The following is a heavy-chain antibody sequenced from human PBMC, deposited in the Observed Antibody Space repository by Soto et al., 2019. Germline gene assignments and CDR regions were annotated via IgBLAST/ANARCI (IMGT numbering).Heavy chain of an antibody. J-gene: IGHJ4*02. Sequence: SETLSPTCSVSGVTMSDGGYSWSWIRQSPGKGXEXLGXXSXLXTXHXXXXVKSRLSLSIDRTRNQFSLSLSSMTAPDKAVYYCARGGGYASFDFWGQGIKVTVSS. CDR2: XSXLXTX. V-gene: IGHV4-30-2*06. CDR3: ARGGGYASFDF. CDR1: GVTMSDGGYS. D-gene: IGHD2-15*01.